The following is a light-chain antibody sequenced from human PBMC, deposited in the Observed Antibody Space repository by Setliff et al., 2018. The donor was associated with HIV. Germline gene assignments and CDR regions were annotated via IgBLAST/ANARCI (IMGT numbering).Light chain of an antibody. J-gene: IGLJ1*01. V-gene: IGLV2-14*03. CDR2: DVT. CDR3: SSYTTNNTRV. Sequence: QSALAQPASVSGSPGQSIAISCTGTSSDIGAYDYVSWYQQHPGKVPKLMIFDVTNRPSGVSNRFSGSKSGNTASLTISGLQAEDEADYYCSSYTTNNTRVFGTGTKATVL. CDR1: SSDIGAYDY.